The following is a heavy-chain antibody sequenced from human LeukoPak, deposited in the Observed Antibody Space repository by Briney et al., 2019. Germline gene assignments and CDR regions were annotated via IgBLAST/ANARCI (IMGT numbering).Heavy chain of an antibody. Sequence: GASVKVSCKASGYTFTSYGISWVRQAPGQGLEWMGWISAYNGNTNYAQKLQGRVTMTPDTSTSTAYMELRSLRSDDTAVYYCARDDYYDSSGYYYPLDYWGQGTLVTVSS. CDR1: GYTFTSYG. CDR2: ISAYNGNT. J-gene: IGHJ4*02. V-gene: IGHV1-18*01. CDR3: ARDDYYDSSGYYYPLDY. D-gene: IGHD3-22*01.